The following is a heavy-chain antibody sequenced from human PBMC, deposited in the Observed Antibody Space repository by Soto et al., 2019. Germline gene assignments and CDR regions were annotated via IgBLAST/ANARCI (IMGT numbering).Heavy chain of an antibody. CDR3: ARHKAGYCSTTSCHPADY. D-gene: IGHD2-2*03. CDR1: GYSFPSYW. Sequence: GEALNISCQGSGYSFPSYWIGWVRQMPGKGLEWMGIIYPGASDTKYSPSFQGQVTISADRSINTAYLQWSSLKASDTAMYYCARHKAGYCSTTSCHPADYWGQGTLVTVSS. CDR2: IYPGASDT. V-gene: IGHV5-51*01. J-gene: IGHJ4*02.